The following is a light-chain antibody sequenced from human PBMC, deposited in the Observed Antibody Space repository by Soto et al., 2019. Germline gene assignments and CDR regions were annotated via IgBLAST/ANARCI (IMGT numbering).Light chain of an antibody. Sequence: EIVLTQSPATLSLSPGERATLSCRASQSVTSYLAWYQQKPGQAPRLLIYDASNRATGIPARFSGSGSGTDFTLTSSSLEPEDVAVYYCQQRSNWPPSITFGQGTRLEIK. CDR1: QSVTSY. CDR2: DAS. J-gene: IGKJ5*01. CDR3: QQRSNWPPSIT. V-gene: IGKV3-11*01.